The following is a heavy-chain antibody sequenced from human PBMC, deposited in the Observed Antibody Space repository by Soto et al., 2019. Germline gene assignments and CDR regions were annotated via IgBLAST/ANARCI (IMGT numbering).Heavy chain of an antibody. CDR1: GGSVSSGDYY. J-gene: IGHJ5*02. Sequence: QVQLQESGPGLVQPSQTLSLTCTVSGGSVSSGDYYWSWIRQRPGEGVEWIGYIYYSGNTYYNPSIKRRITISVDTSKSQFSLKLSSVTAADAAVYYCEGESPRNWFDPWGQGTLVTVSS. V-gene: IGHV4-31*03. CDR3: EGESPRNWFDP. CDR2: IYYSGNT.